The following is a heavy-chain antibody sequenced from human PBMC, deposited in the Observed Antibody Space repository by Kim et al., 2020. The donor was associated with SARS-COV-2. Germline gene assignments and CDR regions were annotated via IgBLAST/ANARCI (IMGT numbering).Heavy chain of an antibody. Sequence: GGSLRLSCAASGFTFHNYAMHWVRQAPGKGLEWVSVISGDGGGTHYADSVKVRFTISRDNSKNSLYMQMKRLRIEETGLYYCGKDAPYSSTCYDAVDIWGQGTMFTVSS. CDR1: GFTFHNYA. CDR3: GKDAPYSSTCYDAVDI. J-gene: IGHJ3*02. D-gene: IGHD6-13*01. CDR2: ISGDGGGT. V-gene: IGHV3-43*02.